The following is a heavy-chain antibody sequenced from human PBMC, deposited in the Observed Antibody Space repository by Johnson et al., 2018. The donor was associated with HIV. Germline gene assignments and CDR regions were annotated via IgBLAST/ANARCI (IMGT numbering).Heavy chain of an antibody. D-gene: IGHD2-8*01. J-gene: IGHJ3*02. CDR1: GFKYAA. V-gene: IGHV3-23*04. CDR3: ARSVNAGRPFDI. CDR2: TPGGDGGT. Sequence: VQLVESGGGLVHPGGSLRVSCAASGFKYAASGLAFSNYAVKWVSHTPGGDGGTSFADSVRGRYIISRDNAKNSLYLQMNSLRAEDTAVYYCARSVNAGRPFDIWGQWTLVTVSS.